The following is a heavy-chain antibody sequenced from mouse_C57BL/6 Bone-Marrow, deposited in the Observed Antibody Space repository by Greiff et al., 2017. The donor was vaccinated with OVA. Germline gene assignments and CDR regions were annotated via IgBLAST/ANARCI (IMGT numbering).Heavy chain of an antibody. CDR1: GYTFTSYG. CDR2: ISPSSGNT. V-gene: IGHV1-81*01. J-gene: IGHJ3*01. D-gene: IGHD1-1*01. Sequence: QVQLQQSGAELARPGASVKLSCKASGYTFTSYGISWVKQRTGQGLEWIGEISPSSGNTYYNEKFKGKATLTADKSSSTAYMELRSLTSEDSAVYFCSSLDYYGSSYPAWFAYWGQGTLVTVSA. CDR3: SSLDYYGSSYPAWFAY.